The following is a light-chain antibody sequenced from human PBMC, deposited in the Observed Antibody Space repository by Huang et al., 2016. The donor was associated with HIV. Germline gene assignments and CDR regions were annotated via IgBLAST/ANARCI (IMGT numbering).Light chain of an antibody. Sequence: DIQMTQSPSSLSASVGDRVTITCQASQDISNYLNWYQQTPGKAPKLLIDDASNLETGVSSRFSGSGSGTDFTFTISSLQPEDIATYYCQHYDNLRTFGQGTKVEIK. CDR2: DAS. CDR3: QHYDNLRT. CDR1: QDISNY. V-gene: IGKV1-33*01. J-gene: IGKJ1*01.